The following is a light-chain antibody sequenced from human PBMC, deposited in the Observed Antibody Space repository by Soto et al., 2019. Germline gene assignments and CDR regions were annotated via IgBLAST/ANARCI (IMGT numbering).Light chain of an antibody. CDR1: QSVSTNY. J-gene: IGKJ1*01. Sequence: EIVLTQSPGTLSLSPGERATLSCRASQSVSTNYLAWYQRKPGQAHRLLIYGASSRATDIPRRFSGRGSGTDFTVTNTILESEEFEVYYCHEYGSSPPTFGQGNKVEVK. CDR3: HEYGSSPPT. V-gene: IGKV3-20*01. CDR2: GAS.